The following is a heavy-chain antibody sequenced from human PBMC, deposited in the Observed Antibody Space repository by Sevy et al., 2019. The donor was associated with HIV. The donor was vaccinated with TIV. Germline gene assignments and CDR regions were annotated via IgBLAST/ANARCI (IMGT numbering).Heavy chain of an antibody. V-gene: IGHV4-34*01. J-gene: IGHJ6*02. Sequence: SETLSLTCAVYGGSFSGYYWSWIRQPTGKGLEWIGEINHSGSTNYNPSLKSRVTISVDTSKNQFSLKLSSVTAADTAVYYCARGGTLGGGYYYYGMDVWGQGTTVTVSS. CDR1: GGSFSGYY. CDR3: ARGGTLGGGYYYYGMDV. CDR2: INHSGST. D-gene: IGHD3-16*01.